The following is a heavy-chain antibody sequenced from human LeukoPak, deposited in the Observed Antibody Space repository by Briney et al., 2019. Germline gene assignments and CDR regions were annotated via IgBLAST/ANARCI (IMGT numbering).Heavy chain of an antibody. V-gene: IGHV3-30*04. J-gene: IGHJ4*02. D-gene: IGHD2-2*01. CDR1: GFTFSRFA. Sequence: ERSLRLSCAASGFTFSRFAMNWVRQAPGKGLEWVAIISHDGSNTSYADSVKGRFTLSRDNSKNTLYLQMNSLRAEDTAVYYCARASEVYCSSTSCHFDFWGQGTLVTVSS. CDR3: ARASEVYCSSTSCHFDF. CDR2: ISHDGSNT.